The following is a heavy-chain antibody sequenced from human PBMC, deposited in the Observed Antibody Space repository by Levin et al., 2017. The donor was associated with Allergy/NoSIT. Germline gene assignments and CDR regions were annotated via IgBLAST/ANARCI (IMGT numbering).Heavy chain of an antibody. CDR2: VYYSGST. J-gene: IGHJ4*01. D-gene: IGHD2-2*01. Sequence: SETLSLTCTVSVGSINSYYWGWVRQPPGKGLEWIGYVYYSGSTKYNPSLKSRVTISVDTSKNQFSLRLSSVTAADTAVYFCARGSQDCTSTSCYDVDFDYWGHGTLVTVSS. CDR1: VGSINSYY. V-gene: IGHV4-59*01. CDR3: ARGSQDCTSTSCYDVDFDY.